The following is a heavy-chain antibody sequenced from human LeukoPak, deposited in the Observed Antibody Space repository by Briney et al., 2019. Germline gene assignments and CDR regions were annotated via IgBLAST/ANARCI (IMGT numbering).Heavy chain of an antibody. J-gene: IGHJ6*03. Sequence: QAGGSLRLSCAASGFTFSSYAMSWVRQAPGKGLQWVSVISGSGRSTYYADSVKGRFTISRDNSKNTLYLQMNSLRAEDTAVYYCAKDRDYGSGSYNNYYYMDVWGKGITVTVSS. CDR2: ISGSGRST. CDR3: AKDRDYGSGSYNNYYYMDV. V-gene: IGHV3-23*01. D-gene: IGHD3-10*01. CDR1: GFTFSSYA.